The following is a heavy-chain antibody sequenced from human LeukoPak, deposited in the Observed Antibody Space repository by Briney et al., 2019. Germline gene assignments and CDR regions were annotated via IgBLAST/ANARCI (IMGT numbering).Heavy chain of an antibody. D-gene: IGHD4-17*01. CDR2: IIPILGIA. CDR1: GGTFSSYA. Sequence: ASVKVSCKASGGTFSSYAISWVRQAPGQGLEWMGRIIPILGIANYAQKFQGRVTITADKSTSTAYMERSSLRSEDTAVYYCARAGRGDYGFLSRHMDVWGQGTTVTVSS. V-gene: IGHV1-69*04. J-gene: IGHJ6*02. CDR3: ARAGRGDYGFLSRHMDV.